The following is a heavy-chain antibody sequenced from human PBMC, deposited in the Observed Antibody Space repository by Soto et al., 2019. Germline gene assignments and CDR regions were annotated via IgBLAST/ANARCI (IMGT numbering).Heavy chain of an antibody. CDR2: ISSRSNYI. V-gene: IGHV3-21*01. CDR1: GFTFSTYT. D-gene: IGHD1-26*01. Sequence: GGSLRLSCAASGFTFSTYTMNWVRQAPGKGLEWVSSISSRSNYIYYADSVKGRFTISRDNAWNSLFLQMSTVRAEDTAIYYCARDSGSYHGFDSWGQGTLVTVSS. CDR3: ARDSGSYHGFDS. J-gene: IGHJ4*02.